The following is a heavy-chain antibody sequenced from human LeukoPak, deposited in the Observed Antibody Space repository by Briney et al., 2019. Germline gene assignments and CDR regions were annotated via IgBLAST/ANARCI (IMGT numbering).Heavy chain of an antibody. V-gene: IGHV4-39*01. Sequence: SETLSLTCTVSGGSLSSSSYYWGWIRQPPGKGLEWIGSIYYSGSTYYNPSLKSRVTISVDTSKNQFSLKLSSVTAADTAVYYCASSPVSPYNDYWGQGTLVTVSS. J-gene: IGHJ4*02. CDR3: ASSPVSPYNDY. CDR1: GGSLSSSSYY. D-gene: IGHD1-1*01. CDR2: IYYSGST.